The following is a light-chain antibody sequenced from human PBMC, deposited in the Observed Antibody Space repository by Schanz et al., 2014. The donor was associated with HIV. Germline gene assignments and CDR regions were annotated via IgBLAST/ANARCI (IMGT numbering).Light chain of an antibody. J-gene: IGKJ3*01. CDR3: QHSYSAPYT. CDR2: GAS. CDR1: QSLTTNY. Sequence: ETVLTQSPGSLSLSPGDRATLSCRASQSLTTNYLAWYQQKLGQAPRLLIYGASSRATGIPDRFSGSGSGTDFTLTISRLEPEDFATYYCQHSYSAPYTFGPGTKIDVK. V-gene: IGKV3-20*01.